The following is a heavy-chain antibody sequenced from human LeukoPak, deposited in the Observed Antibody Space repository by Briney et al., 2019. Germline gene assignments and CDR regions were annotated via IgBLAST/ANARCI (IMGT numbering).Heavy chain of an antibody. CDR2: ISSHGDST. V-gene: IGHV3-64*01. Sequence: GGSLRLSCAASGFTFSNYAMYWVRQAPGKGLEYVSGISSHGDSTHYTNSVKGRFTISRDNSKKTLYLQMGSLKAEDMAVYYCATDRYSSGWFWHSFEHWGQGTLVTVSS. CDR1: GFTFSNYA. J-gene: IGHJ4*02. D-gene: IGHD6-19*01. CDR3: ATDRYSSGWFWHSFEH.